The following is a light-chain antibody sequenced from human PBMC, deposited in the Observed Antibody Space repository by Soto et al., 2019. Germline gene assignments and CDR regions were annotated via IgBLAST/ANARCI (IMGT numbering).Light chain of an antibody. J-gene: IGKJ1*01. CDR3: QQDYNYPRT. V-gene: IGKV1-6*01. CDR1: QGIRKD. CDR2: AAS. Sequence: AIQMTQSPSSLSASVGDRVTITCRESQGIRKDLGWYQVKPGKAPKILIFAASTLQSGVPSRFSGSAAGTDCTLTISSLQPEDVETYYCQQDYNYPRTFGQGTKVDIK.